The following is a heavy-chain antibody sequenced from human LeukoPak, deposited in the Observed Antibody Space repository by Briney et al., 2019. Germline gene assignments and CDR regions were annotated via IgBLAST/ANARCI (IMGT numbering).Heavy chain of an antibody. Sequence: ASVKVSCKASGYTFTSYAMHWVRQAPGQRLEWMGWINAGNGNTKYSQKFQGRVTITADESTSTAYMELSSLRSEDTAVYYCASASHYDILTGYQKVFDYWGQGTLVTVSS. D-gene: IGHD3-9*01. CDR2: INAGNGNT. V-gene: IGHV1-3*01. CDR3: ASASHYDILTGYQKVFDY. J-gene: IGHJ4*02. CDR1: GYTFTSYA.